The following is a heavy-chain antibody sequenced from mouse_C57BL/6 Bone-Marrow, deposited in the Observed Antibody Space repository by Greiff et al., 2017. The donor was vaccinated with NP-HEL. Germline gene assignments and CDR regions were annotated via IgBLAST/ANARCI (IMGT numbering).Heavy chain of an antibody. CDR3: ARDDGYYGYYAMDY. Sequence: EVKLMESGGGLVQSGRSLRLSCATSGFTFSDFYMEWVRQAPGKGLEWIAASRNKANDYTTEYSASVKGRFIVSRDTSQSILYRQMNALRAEDTAIYYCARDDGYYGYYAMDYWGQGTSVTVSS. V-gene: IGHV7-1*01. D-gene: IGHD1-1*01. J-gene: IGHJ4*01. CDR1: GFTFSDFY. CDR2: SRNKANDYTT.